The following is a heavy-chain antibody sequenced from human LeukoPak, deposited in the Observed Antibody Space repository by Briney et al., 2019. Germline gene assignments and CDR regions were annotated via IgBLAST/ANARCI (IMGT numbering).Heavy chain of an antibody. V-gene: IGHV3-20*04. CDR3: ATEVGDWLPGR. Sequence: PGGSLRLSCAASGFTFSSYWMHWVRQAPGKGLEWVSGINWNGGSTGYGDSVKGRFTISRDNAKNSLYLQMNSLRAEDTALYYCATEVGDWLPGRWGQGTLVTVSS. D-gene: IGHD3/OR15-3a*01. J-gene: IGHJ4*02. CDR2: INWNGGST. CDR1: GFTFSSYW.